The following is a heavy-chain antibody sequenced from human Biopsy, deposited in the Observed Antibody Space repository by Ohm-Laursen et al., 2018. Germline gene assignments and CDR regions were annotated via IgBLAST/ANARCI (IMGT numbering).Heavy chain of an antibody. J-gene: IGHJ3*01. V-gene: IGHV4-59*01. Sequence: GTLSLTCTVSGGSIINNYWSWIRQPPGKGLEWIGYIYFTGSTNYNPSLKSRVTISVDTSENQFSLRLSSVTAADTAVYYCARDSGGMATILDAFDLWGQGTMVTVSP. D-gene: IGHD5-24*01. CDR3: ARDSGGMATILDAFDL. CDR1: GGSIINNY. CDR2: IYFTGST.